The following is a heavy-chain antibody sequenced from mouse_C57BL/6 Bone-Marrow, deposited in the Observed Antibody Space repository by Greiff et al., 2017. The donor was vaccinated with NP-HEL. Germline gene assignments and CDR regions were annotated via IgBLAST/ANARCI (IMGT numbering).Heavy chain of an antibody. D-gene: IGHD1-1*01. V-gene: IGHV1-7*01. CDR2: INPSSGYP. CDR3: SIRITTVVSAMDY. CDR1: GYTFTSYW. Sequence: QVQLQQSGAELAKPGASVKLSCKASGYTFTSYWMHWVKQRPGQGLEWIGYINPSSGYPKSNQKFKDKATLTADKSSSTAYMQLCSLTYEDSAVYYCSIRITTVVSAMDYWGQGTSVTVSS. J-gene: IGHJ4*01.